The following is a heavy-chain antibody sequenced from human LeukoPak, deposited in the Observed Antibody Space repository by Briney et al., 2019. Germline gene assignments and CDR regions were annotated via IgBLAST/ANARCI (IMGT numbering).Heavy chain of an antibody. Sequence: SETLSLTCAVYGGSFSGYYWSWIRQPPGKGLEWIGEINHSGSTNYNPSLKSRVTISVDTSKNQFSLKLSSVTAADTAVYYCARDLLTGTNTKHFDYWGQGALVTVSS. CDR2: INHSGST. CDR3: ARDLLTGTNTKHFDY. D-gene: IGHD1-7*01. CDR1: GGSFSGYY. V-gene: IGHV4-34*01. J-gene: IGHJ4*02.